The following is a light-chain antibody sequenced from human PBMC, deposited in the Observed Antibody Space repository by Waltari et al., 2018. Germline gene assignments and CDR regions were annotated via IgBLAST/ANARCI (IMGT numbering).Light chain of an antibody. CDR1: NTDVGGFNF. CDR3: CSYTRSSTYV. J-gene: IGLJ1*01. V-gene: IGLV2-14*03. Sequence: QSALSQPASVSGSPGQSITISCSGTNTDVGGFNFFSWYQQYPDKAPKVIIYDTDRPSGVSRRFSGSKFGNTASLTISGLQAEDEADYYCCSYTRSSTYVFGTGTKVTVL. CDR2: DT.